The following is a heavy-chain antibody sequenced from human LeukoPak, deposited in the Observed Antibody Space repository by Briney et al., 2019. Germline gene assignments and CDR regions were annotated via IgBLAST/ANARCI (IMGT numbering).Heavy chain of an antibody. D-gene: IGHD3-10*01. J-gene: IGHJ4*02. CDR3: AREMGSVYFDY. V-gene: IGHV3-33*01. CDR1: GFRFSSYG. Sequence: PGGSLRLSCTASGFRFSSYGIHWVRQTPGKGVEWVALVSYDGSNKDYADSVKGRFTISRDNSKNTVYLQINSLRAEDTAVYYCAREMGSVYFDYWGQGTLVTVSS. CDR2: VSYDGSNK.